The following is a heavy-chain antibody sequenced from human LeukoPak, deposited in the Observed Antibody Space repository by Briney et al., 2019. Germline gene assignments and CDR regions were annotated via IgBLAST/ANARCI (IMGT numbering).Heavy chain of an antibody. Sequence: GGSLRLSCAASGFTFTSYAMSWVRQAPGKGLEWDSAISASGGSTYYADSVKGRFTISRDNSKKTLYLQMNSLRDEDTAVYYCAKSYYPTNNWFDPWGQGTLVTVSS. J-gene: IGHJ5*02. CDR1: GFTFTSYA. V-gene: IGHV3-23*01. CDR3: AKSYYPTNNWFDP. CDR2: ISASGGST. D-gene: IGHD3-10*01.